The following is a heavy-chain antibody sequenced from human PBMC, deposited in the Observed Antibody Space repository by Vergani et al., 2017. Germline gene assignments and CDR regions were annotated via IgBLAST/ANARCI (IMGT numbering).Heavy chain of an antibody. CDR3: ASPGGGYDVEAVAGHVYYYYGMDV. CDR2: IIPIFGTA. D-gene: IGHD6-19*01. Sequence: QVQLVQSGAEVKKPGSSVKVSCKASGGTFSSYAISWVRQAPGQGLEWMGGIIPIFGTANYAQKFQGRVTITADESTSTAYMELSSLRSEDTAVYYCASPGGGYDVEAVAGHVYYYYGMDVWGQGTTVTVSS. V-gene: IGHV1-69*12. J-gene: IGHJ6*02. CDR1: GGTFSSYA.